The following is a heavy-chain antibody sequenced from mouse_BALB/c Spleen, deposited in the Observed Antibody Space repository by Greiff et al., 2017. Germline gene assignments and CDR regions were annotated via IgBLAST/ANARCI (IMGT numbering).Heavy chain of an antibody. J-gene: IGHJ4*01. D-gene: IGHD1-2*01. V-gene: IGHV4-1*02. CDR1: GFDFSRYW. CDR2: INPDSSTI. CDR3: ARRHYYGYGYYAMDY. Sequence: EVKLQESGGGLVQPGGSLKLSCAASGFDFSRYWMSWVRQAPGKGLEWIGEINPDSSTINYTPSLKDKFIISRVNAKNTLYLQMSKVRSEDTALYYCARRHYYGYGYYAMDYWGQGTSVTVSS.